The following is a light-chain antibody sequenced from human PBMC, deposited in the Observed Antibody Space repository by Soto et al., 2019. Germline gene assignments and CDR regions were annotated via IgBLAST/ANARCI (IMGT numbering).Light chain of an antibody. J-gene: IGLJ1*01. Sequence: QSALTQPASVSGSPGQSITISCTGTDSDVGSYLLLSWYQHHPGKAPKLMIYEGTKRPSGVSNRFSGSKSGNTASLTISGLQAEDEAEYYCSSYTNINTRACVFGTGTKLTVL. CDR1: DSDVGSYLL. CDR2: EGT. CDR3: SSYTNINTRACV. V-gene: IGLV2-14*02.